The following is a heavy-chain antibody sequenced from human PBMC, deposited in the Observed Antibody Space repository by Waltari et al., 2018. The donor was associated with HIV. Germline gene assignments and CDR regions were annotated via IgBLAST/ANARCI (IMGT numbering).Heavy chain of an antibody. V-gene: IGHV1-2*06. D-gene: IGHD3-10*01. CDR1: GSTFTDQY. CDR3: AGGFAMVRGIYAFDV. J-gene: IGHJ3*01. Sequence: VQLVNSGAEVKNLGASVTVSCTASGSTFTDQYIHCARRATGDGLEWMGRINPYSGGTNYAQKFQDRITMTRDTSISTVYMDLTSLRSGDTAMYYCAGGFAMVRGIYAFDVWGQVTVVIV. CDR2: INPYSGGT.